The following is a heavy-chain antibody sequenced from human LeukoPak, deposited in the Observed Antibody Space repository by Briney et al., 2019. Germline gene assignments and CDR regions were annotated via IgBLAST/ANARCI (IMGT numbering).Heavy chain of an antibody. CDR1: AGSFSGFH. V-gene: IGHV4-34*01. D-gene: IGHD3-22*01. Sequence: PSETLSLTCAVYAGSFSGFHWTWIRRPPGKGLEWIGEINQIGDTNYIPSLKSRLTMSLDTSKRQFSLELSSVTAADTAIYYCARRHSGDYLYRYFDLWGRGTLVTVSS. J-gene: IGHJ2*01. CDR2: INQIGDT. CDR3: ARRHSGDYLYRYFDL.